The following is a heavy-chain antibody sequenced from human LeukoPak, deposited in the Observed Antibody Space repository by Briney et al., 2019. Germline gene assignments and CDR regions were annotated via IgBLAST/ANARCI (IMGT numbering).Heavy chain of an antibody. Sequence: GRSLRLSCAASGFIFSSSDMHWVRQAPGKGLEWVGRTRNKANSYSTEYAASVKGRFTISRDESKNSLYLQMNSLKTEDTAVYYCARGGTHYYDSSAYYSPWGQGTLVTVSS. CDR2: TRNKANSYST. V-gene: IGHV3-72*01. D-gene: IGHD3-22*01. CDR1: GFIFSSSD. J-gene: IGHJ5*02. CDR3: ARGGTHYYDSSAYYSP.